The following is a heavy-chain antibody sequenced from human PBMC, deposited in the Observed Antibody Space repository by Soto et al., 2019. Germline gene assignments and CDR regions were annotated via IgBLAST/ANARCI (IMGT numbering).Heavy chain of an antibody. J-gene: IGHJ6*02. CDR3: TRYTYTNRYSYFGMDV. CDR2: IWYDGSNK. V-gene: IGHV3-33*01. Sequence: GGSLRLSCAASGFTFSSYGMHWVRQAPGKGLEWVAVIWYDGSNKYYAASVKGRFTILRDDSKSIAYLQMNSLQSEDTGVYYCTRYTYTNRYSYFGMDVWGHGTTVTVSS. D-gene: IGHD1-1*01. CDR1: GFTFSSYG.